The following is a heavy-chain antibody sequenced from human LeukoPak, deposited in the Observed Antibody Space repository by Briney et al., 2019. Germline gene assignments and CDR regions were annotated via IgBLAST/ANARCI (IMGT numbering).Heavy chain of an antibody. CDR1: GFTFSTYA. Sequence: PGGSLRLSCAAPGFTFSTYAMNWVRQAPGKGLDWVSGISGSGGRTYYADSVKGRFTISRDNSKNTLYLQMNSLRVEDTAVYYCANVRYFDWYYFDYWGQGALVTVSS. D-gene: IGHD3-9*01. CDR2: ISGSGGRT. CDR3: ANVRYFDWYYFDY. V-gene: IGHV3-23*01. J-gene: IGHJ4*02.